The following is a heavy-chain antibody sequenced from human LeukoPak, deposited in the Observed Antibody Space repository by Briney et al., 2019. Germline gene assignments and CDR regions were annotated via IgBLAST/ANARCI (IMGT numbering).Heavy chain of an antibody. J-gene: IGHJ4*02. V-gene: IGHV4-59*11. CDR2: IYYSGST. D-gene: IGHD3-22*01. Sequence: SETLSLTCTVSGGSISSHYWSWTRQSPGKGLEWIGNIYYSGSTKYNPSLKSRVTISVDTSKNQFSLKLSSVTAADTAVYYCARAMNYYDSSGLESWGQGTLVTVSS. CDR1: GGSISSHY. CDR3: ARAMNYYDSSGLES.